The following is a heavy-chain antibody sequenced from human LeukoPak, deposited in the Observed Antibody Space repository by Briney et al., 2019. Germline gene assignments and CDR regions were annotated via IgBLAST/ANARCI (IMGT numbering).Heavy chain of an antibody. V-gene: IGHV4-4*07. Sequence: SETLSLTCTVSGGPIFSYYWSWIRQTAGKGLEWIGRLYPGVGTDYNPSLKSRVTISVDTSKKQFALKLSAVTAADTAVYYCARLKFYDSTGYSPGHYMDVWGKGTTVTVSS. D-gene: IGHD3-22*01. CDR3: ARLKFYDSTGYSPGHYMDV. CDR2: LYPGVGT. CDR1: GGPIFSYY. J-gene: IGHJ6*03.